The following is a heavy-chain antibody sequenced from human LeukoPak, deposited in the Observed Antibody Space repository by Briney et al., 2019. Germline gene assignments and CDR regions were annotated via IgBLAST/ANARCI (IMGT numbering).Heavy chain of an antibody. V-gene: IGHV3-11*01. Sequence: GGSLRLSCAASGFTFSDYYMSWIRQAPGKGLEWVSYISSSGNTIYYADSVKGRFTISRDNAKNSLYLQMNSLRAEDTAVYYCASTSLKYDDAFDIWGQGTMVTVSS. CDR2: ISSSGNTI. J-gene: IGHJ3*02. CDR1: GFTFSDYY. D-gene: IGHD2/OR15-2a*01. CDR3: ASTSLKYDDAFDI.